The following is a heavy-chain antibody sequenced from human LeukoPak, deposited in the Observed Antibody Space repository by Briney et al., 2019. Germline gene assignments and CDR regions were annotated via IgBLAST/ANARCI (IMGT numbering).Heavy chain of an antibody. J-gene: IGHJ4*02. CDR2: IYSGGST. Sequence: GGSLRLSCAASGFTVSRNYMSWVRQAPGKGLEWVSVIYSGGSTYYADSVKGRFTISRDISKNTLYLQINSLRAEDTALYYCARGGWGTYDPGNLDYWGQGTLVTVSS. D-gene: IGHD6-19*01. CDR1: GFTVSRNY. V-gene: IGHV3-53*01. CDR3: ARGGWGTYDPGNLDY.